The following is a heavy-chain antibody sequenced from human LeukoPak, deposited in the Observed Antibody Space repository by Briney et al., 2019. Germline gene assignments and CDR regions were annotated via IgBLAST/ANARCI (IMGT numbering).Heavy chain of an antibody. D-gene: IGHD2-2*01. Sequence: SETLSLTCAVYGDSFSGYYWSWIRQPPGKGLEWIGEINHSGSTNYNPSLKSRVTISVDTSKNQFSLKLSSVTAADTAVYYCAREGIVVVPAAIGFDYWGQGTLVTVSS. CDR1: GDSFSGYY. V-gene: IGHV4-34*01. CDR2: INHSGST. J-gene: IGHJ4*02. CDR3: AREGIVVVPAAIGFDY.